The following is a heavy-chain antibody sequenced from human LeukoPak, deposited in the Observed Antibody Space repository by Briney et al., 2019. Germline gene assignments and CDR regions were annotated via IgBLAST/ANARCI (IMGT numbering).Heavy chain of an antibody. D-gene: IGHD3-10*01. CDR3: ARHLITMVRGVLDY. V-gene: IGHV4-4*07. J-gene: IGHJ4*02. CDR1: GGSISSYY. Sequence: SETLSLTCTVSGGSISSYYWSWIRQPAGKGLEWIGRIYTSGSTNYNPSLKSRVTISVDTSKNQFSLKLSSVTAADTAVCYCARHLITMVRGVLDYWGQGTLVTVSS. CDR2: IYTSGST.